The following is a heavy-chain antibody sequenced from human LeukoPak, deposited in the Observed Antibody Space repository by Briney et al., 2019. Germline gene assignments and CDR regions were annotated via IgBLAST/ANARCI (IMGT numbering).Heavy chain of an antibody. D-gene: IGHD1-26*01. CDR3: ARDTVGVTDY. J-gene: IGHJ4*02. V-gene: IGHV3-7*01. Sequence: GGSLRLSCAASGFTFSSSWMSWVRQAPGKGLEWVTNIKPDGSEKYYVDSVKGRFTISRDNAKNSLYLQMNSLRAEDTALYYCARDTVGVTDYWGQGTLVTVSS. CDR1: GFTFSSSW. CDR2: IKPDGSEK.